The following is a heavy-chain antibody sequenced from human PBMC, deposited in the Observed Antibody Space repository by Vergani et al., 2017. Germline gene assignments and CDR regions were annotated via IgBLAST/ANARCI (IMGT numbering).Heavy chain of an antibody. D-gene: IGHD3-16*01. J-gene: IGHJ4*02. CDR2: IKQDGSEK. Sequence: EVQLVESGGGLVQPGGSLRLSCAASGFTFSSYWMSWVRQAPGKGLEWVTNIKQDGSEKYYVDSVKGRFTISRDNAKNSLYLQMNRLRAEDTAVYYCARGFGGISFGGVNDYWGQGTLVTVSS. CDR3: ARGFGGISFGGVNDY. V-gene: IGHV3-7*01. CDR1: GFTFSSYW.